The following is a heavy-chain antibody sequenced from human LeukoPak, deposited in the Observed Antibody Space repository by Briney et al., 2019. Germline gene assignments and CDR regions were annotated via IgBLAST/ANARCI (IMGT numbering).Heavy chain of an antibody. V-gene: IGHV4-59*01. Sequence: SETLSLTCTVSGGSISSYYWSWIRQPPGKGLEWIGYIYYSGSTNYNPSLKSRVTISIDTSKNQFSLKLSSVTAADTAVYYCARGYYSNYVDYWGQGTLVTVSS. CDR2: IYYSGST. CDR3: ARGYYSNYVDY. J-gene: IGHJ4*02. CDR1: GGSISSYY. D-gene: IGHD4-11*01.